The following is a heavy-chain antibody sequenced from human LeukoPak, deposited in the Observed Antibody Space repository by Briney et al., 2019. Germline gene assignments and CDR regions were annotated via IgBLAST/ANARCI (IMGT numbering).Heavy chain of an antibody. Sequence: SGPTLVNPTQTLTLTCTFSGFSLSTSEVGVGWIRQPPGKALEWLALIYWDDDKRYSPSLMSRLTITKDTSKNQVVLTMTNMDPVDTATYFCAHRGVQLDYFDYWGQGILVTVSS. CDR1: GFSLSTSEVG. V-gene: IGHV2-5*02. D-gene: IGHD1-1*01. CDR3: AHRGVQLDYFDY. CDR2: IYWDDDK. J-gene: IGHJ4*02.